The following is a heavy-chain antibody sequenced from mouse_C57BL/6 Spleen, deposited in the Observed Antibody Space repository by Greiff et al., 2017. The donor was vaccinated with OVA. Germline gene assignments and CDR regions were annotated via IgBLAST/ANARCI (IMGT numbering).Heavy chain of an antibody. Sequence: EVQLQQSGPVLVKPGASVKMSCKASGYTFTDYYMNWVKQSHGKSLEWIGVINPYNGGTSYNQKFKGKATLTVDKSSSTAYMELNSLTSEDSAVYYCAREGEKYDYAMDYWGQGTSVTVSS. CDR3: AREGEKYDYAMDY. CDR2: INPYNGGT. CDR1: GYTFTDYY. V-gene: IGHV1-19*01. D-gene: IGHD2-3*01. J-gene: IGHJ4*01.